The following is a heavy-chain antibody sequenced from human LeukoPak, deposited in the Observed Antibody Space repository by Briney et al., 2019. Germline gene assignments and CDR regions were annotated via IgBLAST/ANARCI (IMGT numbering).Heavy chain of an antibody. CDR1: GFTFSSST. V-gene: IGHV3-23*01. J-gene: IGHJ4*02. Sequence: TGGSLRLSCTASGFTFSSSTMSWVHQAPGKRPEWVSGILNNDIGGNAYYGDAVKGRFTISRDDSKSTLYPEMNSLRAEDTAMYYCVKEIKYVGATYLHSWGQGTLVTVSS. CDR3: VKEIKYVGATYLHS. CDR2: ILNNDIGGNA. D-gene: IGHD1-26*01.